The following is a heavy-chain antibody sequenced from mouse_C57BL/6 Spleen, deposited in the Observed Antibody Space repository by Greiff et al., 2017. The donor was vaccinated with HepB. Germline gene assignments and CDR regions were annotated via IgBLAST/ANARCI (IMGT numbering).Heavy chain of an antibody. V-gene: IGHV1-75*01. CDR1: GYTFTDYY. D-gene: IGHD4-1*01. CDR2: IFPGSGST. J-gene: IGHJ2*01. CDR3: ARKGTGSYYFDY. Sequence: QVHVKQSGPELVKPGASVKISCKASGYTFTDYYINWVKQRPGQGLEWIGWIFPGSGSTYYNEKFKGKATLTVDKSSSTAYMLLSSLTSEDSAVYFCARKGTGSYYFDYWGQGTTLTVSS.